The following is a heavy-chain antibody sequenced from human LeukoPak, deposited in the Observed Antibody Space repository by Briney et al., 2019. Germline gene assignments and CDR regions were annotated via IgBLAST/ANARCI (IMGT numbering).Heavy chain of an antibody. Sequence: KSGGSLRLSCAASGFTFSSYSMNWVRQAPGKGLEWVSSISSSSSYIYYADSVKGRFTISRDNAKNSLYLQMNSLRAEDTAVYYCAIFETLVAKPFEYWGQGALVTVSS. CDR2: ISSSSSYI. CDR1: GFTFSSYS. CDR3: AIFETLVAKPFEY. D-gene: IGHD3-9*01. V-gene: IGHV3-21*01. J-gene: IGHJ4*02.